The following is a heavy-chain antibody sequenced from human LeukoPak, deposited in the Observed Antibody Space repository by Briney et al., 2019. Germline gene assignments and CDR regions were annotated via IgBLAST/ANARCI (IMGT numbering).Heavy chain of an antibody. CDR1: GFTFSSHG. CDR2: ITGSGGNR. CDR3: AKAPRYNWNSGLGY. J-gene: IGHJ4*02. D-gene: IGHD1-20*01. Sequence: GGSLRLSCAASGFTFSSHGMNWVRQAPGKGLEWVSGITGSGGNRYYADSVKGRFTISRDNSKNTLYLQMNSPRAEDTAVYYCAKAPRYNWNSGLGYWGQGTLVTVSS. V-gene: IGHV3-23*01.